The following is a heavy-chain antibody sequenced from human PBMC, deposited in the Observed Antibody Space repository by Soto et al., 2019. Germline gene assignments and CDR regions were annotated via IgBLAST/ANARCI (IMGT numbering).Heavy chain of an antibody. V-gene: IGHV1-69*01. CDR2: IIPIFGTA. Sequence: QVQLVQSGAEVKKPGSSVKVSCKASGGTFSSYAISWVRQAPGQGLEWMGGIIPIFGTANYAQKFQGRVTMTADESTSTAYMELSSLRSEDTAVYYCAREKLTGDGGYYYYGMDVWGQGTTVTVSS. J-gene: IGHJ6*02. CDR1: GGTFSSYA. D-gene: IGHD7-27*01. CDR3: AREKLTGDGGYYYYGMDV.